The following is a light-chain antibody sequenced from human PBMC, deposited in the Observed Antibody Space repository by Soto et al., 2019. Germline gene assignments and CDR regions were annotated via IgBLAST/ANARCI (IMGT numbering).Light chain of an antibody. CDR1: QSVSSN. V-gene: IGKV3-15*01. CDR3: QQYNNWPET. CDR2: DAS. J-gene: IGKJ1*01. Sequence: EIVMTQSPATLSVSPGERATLSCRASQSVSSNLAWYQQKPGQAPRLLIYDASTRATGIPATFSGSGSGTDFTLTISGLQSEDFAFYYCQQYNNWPETFGQGTKV.